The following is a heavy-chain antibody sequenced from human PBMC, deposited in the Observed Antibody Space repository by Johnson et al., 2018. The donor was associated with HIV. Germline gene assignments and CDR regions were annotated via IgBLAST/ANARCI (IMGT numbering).Heavy chain of an antibody. CDR1: GFTVSSDY. CDR2: INWNGGST. CDR3: ARATCAREVDALDI. Sequence: VQLVESGGGLVQPGGSLRLSCAASGFTVSSDYMTWVRQAPGKGLEWVSGINWNGGSTGYADSVKGRFTISRDNAKNSLYLQMNSLRAEDTALYYCARATCAREVDALDIWGRGTMVTVSS. V-gene: IGHV3-20*04. J-gene: IGHJ3*02.